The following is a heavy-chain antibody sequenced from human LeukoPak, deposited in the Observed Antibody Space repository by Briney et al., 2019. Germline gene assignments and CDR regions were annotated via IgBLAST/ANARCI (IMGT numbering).Heavy chain of an antibody. D-gene: IGHD4-23*01. V-gene: IGHV4-59*01. CDR2: IYYSGTT. CDR3: ARVGVDYSGNVIKYYFDY. J-gene: IGHJ4*02. Sequence: SETLSLTCTVSGGSISSYYWSWIRQPPGKGLEWIGYIYYSGTTNYNPSLKSRVIISVDTSKNQFSLQLSPVIAADTAVYYCARVGVDYSGNVIKYYFDYWGQGTLVTVSS. CDR1: GGSISSYY.